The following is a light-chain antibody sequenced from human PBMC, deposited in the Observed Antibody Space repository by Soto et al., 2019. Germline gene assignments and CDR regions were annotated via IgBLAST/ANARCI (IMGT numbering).Light chain of an antibody. V-gene: IGKV3-20*01. J-gene: IGKJ1*01. CDR3: QQYGTFPRT. CDR2: GAS. CDR1: QSVRSSY. Sequence: IVLTQSPGSLSLPPWERATLSCRASQSVRSSYLAWYQHKPGQAPSLLIYGASSRATGVPDRFSGSGSETDFTLTISRLEPEDFAVYYCQQYGTFPRTFGQGTKVDIK.